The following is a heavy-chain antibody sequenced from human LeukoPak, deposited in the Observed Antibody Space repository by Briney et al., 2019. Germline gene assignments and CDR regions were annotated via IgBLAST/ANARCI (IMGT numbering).Heavy chain of an antibody. CDR2: ISWNSGSI. Sequence: GGSLRLSCAASGFTFDDYAMHWVRQAPGKGLEWVSGISWNSGSIGYADSVKGRFTISRDNAKNSLYLQMNSLRAEDTAVYYCARGWRYFDCWGQGTLVTVSS. D-gene: IGHD3-9*01. V-gene: IGHV3-9*01. CDR3: ARGWRYFDC. J-gene: IGHJ4*02. CDR1: GFTFDDYA.